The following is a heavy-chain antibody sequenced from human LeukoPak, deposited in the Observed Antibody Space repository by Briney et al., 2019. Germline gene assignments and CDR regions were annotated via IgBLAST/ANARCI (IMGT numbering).Heavy chain of an antibody. CDR3: AKDGYCSSTSCYWGTDYFDY. CDR2: ISISGDDT. Sequence: GGSLRLSCATSGFSFSSHAMTWVRQAPGKGLEWLSAISISGDDTYYADSVKGRFTISRDNSKNTLYLQMNSLRAEDTAVYYCAKDGYCSSTSCYWGTDYFDYWGQGTLVTVSS. J-gene: IGHJ4*02. D-gene: IGHD2-2*03. V-gene: IGHV3-23*01. CDR1: GFSFSSHA.